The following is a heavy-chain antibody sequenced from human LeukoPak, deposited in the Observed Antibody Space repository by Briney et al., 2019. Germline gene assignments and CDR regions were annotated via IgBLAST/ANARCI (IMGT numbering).Heavy chain of an antibody. Sequence: HPGGSLRLSCAASGFTFSSYWMSWVRQAPGKGLEWVANIKQDGSEKNYVDSVKGRFTISRDNAKNSLSLQMNSLRAEDTAVSYCARDRGCSSSSCWFDPWGQGTLVTVSS. CDR1: GFTFSSYW. J-gene: IGHJ5*02. CDR3: ARDRGCSSSSCWFDP. V-gene: IGHV3-7*01. D-gene: IGHD2-2*01. CDR2: IKQDGSEK.